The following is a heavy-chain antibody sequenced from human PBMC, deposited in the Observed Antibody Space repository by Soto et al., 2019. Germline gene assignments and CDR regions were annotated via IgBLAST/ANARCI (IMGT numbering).Heavy chain of an antibody. Sequence: PKAPGKGLDWVSAIRGSGGSACFAGFVKGRFTIFRNNSKNTLYLQMNSLRAEDTAVYYCATYVQSVACKDPPQYYYYFGMGDWCQCTTVTVSS. V-gene: IGHV3-23*01. D-gene: IGHD6-19*01. CDR3: ATYVQSVACKDPPQYYYYFGMGD. J-gene: IGHJ6*02. CDR2: IRGSGGSA.